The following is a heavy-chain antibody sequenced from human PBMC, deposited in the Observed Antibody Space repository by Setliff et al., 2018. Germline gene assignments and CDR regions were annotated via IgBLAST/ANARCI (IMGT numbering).Heavy chain of an antibody. CDR1: GFTFDVYD. CDR3: AKDRSRDYDDSSGYDH. Sequence: LRLSCAASGFTFDVYDLNWVRQAPGKGMEWVSSINWNGDRTGYADSVKGRFTIARDNAKNSLYLQMNRLRAEDTALYYCAKDRSRDYDDSSGYDHWGQGPLVTVSS. CDR2: INWNGDRT. D-gene: IGHD3-22*01. V-gene: IGHV3-20*04. J-gene: IGHJ4*02.